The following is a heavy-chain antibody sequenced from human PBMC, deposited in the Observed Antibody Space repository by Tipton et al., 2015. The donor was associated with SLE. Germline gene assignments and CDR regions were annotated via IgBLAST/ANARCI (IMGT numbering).Heavy chain of an antibody. Sequence: TLSLTCSVSGASISTYYWGWIRQAPGKGLEWVGCMRRGGRTDYNPPLQSRVAMSVDTSKNQLSIDLNSVTAADTAVYYCARGGGDSSSCQDFDRWGQGTLVTVSS. CDR1: GASISTYY. CDR2: MRRGGRT. J-gene: IGHJ4*02. V-gene: IGHV4-4*07. CDR3: ARGGGDSSSCQDFDR. D-gene: IGHD6-13*01.